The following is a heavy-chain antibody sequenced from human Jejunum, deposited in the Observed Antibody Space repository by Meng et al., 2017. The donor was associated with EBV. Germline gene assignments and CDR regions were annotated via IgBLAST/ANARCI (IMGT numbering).Heavy chain of an antibody. V-gene: IGHV1-69-2*01. CDR3: ATDSVKYNSGSFFIGK. CDR1: GYTLADYY. J-gene: IGHJ4*01. CDR2: VVPEDGQT. Sequence: VPLYQSGGVVKKTGATVQISCEVAGYTLADYYLHGVHQDPGKELEWMGLVVPEDGQTASKEKFQGRLTITANTSTDTVYMGLNSLRSEDTAVYYCATDSVKYNSGSFFIGKWGQGTLVTVSS. D-gene: IGHD6-19*01.